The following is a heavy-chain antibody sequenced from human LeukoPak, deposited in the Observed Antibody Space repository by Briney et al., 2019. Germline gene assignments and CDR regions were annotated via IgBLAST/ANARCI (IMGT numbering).Heavy chain of an antibody. CDR3: AKVREVGTNIEVVVVDISGAFDM. CDR2: INPNSGDT. V-gene: IGHV1-2*06. D-gene: IGHD2-15*01. CDR1: GYTFTGYY. Sequence: ASVKVSCKGSGYTFTGYYMHWVRQAPGQGLEWMGRINPNSGDTNVAQKFQGRVTLTRDTSISTSYMELSSLRSDDTAVYFCAKVREVGTNIEVVVVDISGAFDMWGQGTKVTVSS. J-gene: IGHJ3*02.